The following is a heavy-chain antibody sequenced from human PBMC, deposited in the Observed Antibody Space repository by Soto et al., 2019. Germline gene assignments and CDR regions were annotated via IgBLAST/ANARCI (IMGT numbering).Heavy chain of an antibody. J-gene: IGHJ6*02. D-gene: IGHD2-2*01. CDR1: GGSISSNKW. CDR3: ARDDHIVVVPTSLGAMDV. CDR2: IYHSGST. Sequence: SETLSLTCAVYGGSISSNKWWSWVRQPPGKGLEWIGEIYHSGSTNHNPSLKSRVTISLDKSKNQFSLKLTSVTAADSAVYYCARDDHIVVVPTSLGAMDVWGQGTTVTVSS. V-gene: IGHV4-4*02.